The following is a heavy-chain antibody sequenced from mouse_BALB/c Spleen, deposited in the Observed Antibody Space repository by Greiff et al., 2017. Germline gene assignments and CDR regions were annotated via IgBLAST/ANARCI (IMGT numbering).Heavy chain of an antibody. Sequence: EVQVVESGPGLVKPSQSLSLTCSVTGYSITSGYYWNWIRQFPGNKLEWMGYISYDGSNNYNPSLKNRISITRDTSKNQFFLKLNSVTTEDTATYYCASGYDYVWYFDVWGAGTTVTVSS. J-gene: IGHJ1*01. V-gene: IGHV3-6*02. CDR1: GYSITSGYY. D-gene: IGHD2-4*01. CDR2: ISYDGSN. CDR3: ASGYDYVWYFDV.